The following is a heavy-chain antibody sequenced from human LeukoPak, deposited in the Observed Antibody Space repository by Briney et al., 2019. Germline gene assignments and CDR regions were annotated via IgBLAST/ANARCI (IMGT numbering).Heavy chain of an antibody. CDR2: IYYSGST. CDR1: GGSISSSSYY. CDR3: ARVGVRGPKGLSYFDY. V-gene: IGHV4-39*01. D-gene: IGHD3-10*01. J-gene: IGHJ4*02. Sequence: PSETLSLTCTVSGGSISSSSYYWGWIRQPPGKGLEWIGSIYYSGSTYYNPSLKSRVTISVDTSKNQFSLKLSSVTAADTAVYYCARVGVRGPKGLSYFDYWGQGTLVTVSS.